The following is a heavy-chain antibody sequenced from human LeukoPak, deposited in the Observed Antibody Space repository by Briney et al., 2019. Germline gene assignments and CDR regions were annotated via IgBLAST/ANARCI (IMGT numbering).Heavy chain of an antibody. CDR2: INPSGGST. CDR1: GYTFTSYY. CDR3: ARARGNVNWFDP. Sequence: ASVEVSCKASGYTFTSYYMHWVRQAPGQGLERMGIINPSGGSTSYAQKFQGRVTMTRDTSTSTVYMELSSLRSEDTAVYYCARARGNVNWFDPWGQGTLVTVSS. V-gene: IGHV1-46*01. D-gene: IGHD1-1*01. J-gene: IGHJ5*02.